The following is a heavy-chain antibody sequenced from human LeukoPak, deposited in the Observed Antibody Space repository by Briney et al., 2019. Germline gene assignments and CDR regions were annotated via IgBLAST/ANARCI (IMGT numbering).Heavy chain of an antibody. CDR3: ARHTTLGMGATLRAFDI. J-gene: IGHJ3*02. V-gene: IGHV4-59*08. D-gene: IGHD1-26*01. CDR1: GGSISSYY. CDR2: IYSSGST. Sequence: SETLSLTCTVSGGSISSYYWSWIRQPPGKGLEWIGYIYSSGSTNYNPSLKSRVTISVDTSKNQFSLKLSSVTAADTAVYYCARHTTLGMGATLRAFDIWGQGTMVTVSS.